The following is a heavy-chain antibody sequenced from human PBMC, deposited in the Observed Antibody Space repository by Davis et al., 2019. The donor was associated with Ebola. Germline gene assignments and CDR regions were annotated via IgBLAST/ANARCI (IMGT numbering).Heavy chain of an antibody. V-gene: IGHV5-51*01. CDR2: VYPGDSDT. J-gene: IGHJ1*01. CDR1: GYTFTTYW. Sequence: GESLKISCKASGYTFTTYWIGWVRQMPGKGLEWMGVVYPGDSDTRYSPSFQGQVTISADKSISTAYLQWSSLKASDTAMYYCARQYCSGGRCYSGYFQDWGQGTLVTVSS. CDR3: ARQYCSGGRCYSGYFQD. D-gene: IGHD2-15*01.